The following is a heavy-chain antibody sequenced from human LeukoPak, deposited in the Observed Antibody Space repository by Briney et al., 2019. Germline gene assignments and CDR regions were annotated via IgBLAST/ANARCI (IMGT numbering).Heavy chain of an antibody. CDR2: INWDGGST. Sequence: GGSLRLSCAASGFTFSSYSMNWVRQAPGKGLEWVSGINWDGGSTGYADSVKSRFTISRDNAKNSLYLQMNSLRAEDMALYYCARVAYSNYLEYWGQGTLVTVSS. V-gene: IGHV3-20*04. CDR1: GFTFSSYS. CDR3: ARVAYSNYLEY. J-gene: IGHJ4*02. D-gene: IGHD4-11*01.